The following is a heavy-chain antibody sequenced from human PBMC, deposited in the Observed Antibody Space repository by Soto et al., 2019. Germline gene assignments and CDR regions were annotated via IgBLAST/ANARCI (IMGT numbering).Heavy chain of an antibody. CDR1: GGTFSSYA. CDR2: IIPIFGTA. D-gene: IGHD3-22*01. V-gene: IGHV1-69*01. CDR3: ARAYYDSSGYAPYYYYYGMGV. J-gene: IGHJ6*02. Sequence: QVQLVQSGAEVKKPGSSVKVSCKASGGTFSSYAISWVRQAPGQGLEWMGGIIPIFGTATYAQKFQARVTLTADESTSTAYMELRSLRSEDTAVYYCARAYYDSSGYAPYYYYYGMGVWGQGPTVTVSS.